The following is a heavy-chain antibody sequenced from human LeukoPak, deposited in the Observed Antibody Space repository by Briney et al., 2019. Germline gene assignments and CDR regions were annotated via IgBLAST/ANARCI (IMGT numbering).Heavy chain of an antibody. J-gene: IGHJ4*02. CDR3: AKDLRRWLQLGGVDF. CDR2: IRYDGSNK. Sequence: PGGSLRLSCAASGFTFSSYGMHWVRQAPGKGLEWVAFIRYDGSNKYYADSVKGRFTISRDNSKNTLYLQMNSLRAEDTALYYCAKDLRRWLQLGGVDFWGQGTLVTVSS. D-gene: IGHD5-24*01. CDR1: GFTFSSYG. V-gene: IGHV3-30*02.